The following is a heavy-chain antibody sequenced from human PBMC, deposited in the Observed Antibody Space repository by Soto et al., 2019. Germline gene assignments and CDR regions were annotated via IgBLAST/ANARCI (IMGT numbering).Heavy chain of an antibody. CDR3: AGTLVGASSYFDY. J-gene: IGHJ4*02. D-gene: IGHD1-26*01. CDR2: IYYTGST. V-gene: IGHV4-59*01. CDR1: GGSISSYY. Sequence: SETLSLTCTVSGGSISSYYWSWIRQPPGKGLEWIGYIYYTGSTNYNPSLKSRVTISVDTSKNQFSLKLSSVTAADTAVYYCAGTLVGASSYFDYWGQGTQVTVSS.